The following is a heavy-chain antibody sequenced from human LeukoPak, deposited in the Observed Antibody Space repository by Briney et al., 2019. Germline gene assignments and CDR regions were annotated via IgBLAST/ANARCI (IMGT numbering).Heavy chain of an antibody. CDR1: GHTFKSDG. Sequence: ASVKVSCKPSGHTFKSDGVTWVRQAPGEGLEWLGWINVRKGNTDDAQKFQDRLIMTTDTSASIAYMELRSLRFDDTAVYYCARRGPNLYDYWGHGTLVTVSS. CDR2: INVRKGNT. CDR3: ARRGPNLYDY. J-gene: IGHJ4*01. D-gene: IGHD2-8*01. V-gene: IGHV1-18*01.